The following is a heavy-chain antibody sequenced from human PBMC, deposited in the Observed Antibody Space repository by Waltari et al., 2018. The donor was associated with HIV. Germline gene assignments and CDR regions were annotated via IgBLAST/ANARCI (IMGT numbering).Heavy chain of an antibody. CDR2: IWYDGDNK. J-gene: IGHJ4*02. CDR1: GFTFSNFA. CDR3: ARGGYYYDISGYYHY. V-gene: IGHV3-33*01. D-gene: IGHD3-22*01. Sequence: QVQLVESGGGVVQPGRSLRLSCAASGFTFSNFAMPWVRQAPGKGLEWVAVIWYDGDNKYYADSVKARFTISRDNSKNTLYLQMNSLRVEDTAVYYCARGGYYYDISGYYHYWGQGTLVTVSS.